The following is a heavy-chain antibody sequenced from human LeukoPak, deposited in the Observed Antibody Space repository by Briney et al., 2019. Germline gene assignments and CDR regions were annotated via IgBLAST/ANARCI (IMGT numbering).Heavy chain of an antibody. CDR2: INPSGGST. CDR3: ARAYSSSSWHFDY. CDR1: GYTFTTYY. J-gene: IGHJ4*02. V-gene: IGHV1-46*01. Sequence: ASVKVSCKASGYTFTTYYMHWVRQAPGQGLEWMGVINPSGGSTSYAHKFQGRVTLTRDTSTSTVYMELSSLRSEDTAVYYCARAYSSSSWHFDYWGQGTLVTVSS. D-gene: IGHD6-6*01.